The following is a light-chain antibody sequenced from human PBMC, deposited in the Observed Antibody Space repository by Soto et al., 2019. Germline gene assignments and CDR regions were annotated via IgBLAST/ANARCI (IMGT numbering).Light chain of an antibody. CDR2: GAS. CDR3: QQYGSSPRVT. CDR1: QGVSSSY. V-gene: IGKV3-20*01. J-gene: IGKJ4*01. Sequence: EIVLTQSPGTLSLSPGERPTLSCRASQGVSSSYLAWNQQKPGQAPRLLIYGASSRATGIPDRFSGSGSGTDFTLTISRLEPEDFAVYYCQQYGSSPRVTFGGGTKVEIK.